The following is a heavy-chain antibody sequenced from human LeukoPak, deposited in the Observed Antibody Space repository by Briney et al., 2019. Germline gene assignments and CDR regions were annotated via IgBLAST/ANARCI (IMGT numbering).Heavy chain of an antibody. CDR1: GFTFSSYS. CDR2: ISSSSSYI. J-gene: IGHJ3*01. D-gene: IGHD3-9*01. V-gene: IGHV3-21*01. CDR3: ARDGPPYFDWSHAFDV. Sequence: PGGSLRLSCAASGFTFSSYSMNWVRQAPGKGLEWVSSISSSSSYIYYADSVKGRFTISRDNAKNSLYLQMNSLRAEDTAVYYCARDGPPYFDWSHAFDVWGQGTMVTVSS.